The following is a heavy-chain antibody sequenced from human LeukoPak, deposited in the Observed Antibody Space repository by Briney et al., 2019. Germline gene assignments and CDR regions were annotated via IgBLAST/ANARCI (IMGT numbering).Heavy chain of an antibody. J-gene: IGHJ4*02. CDR1: GGTFSSYA. V-gene: IGHV1-69*13. D-gene: IGHD6-13*01. CDR3: ARDLDIAAAGTHFDY. CDR2: IIPIFGTA. Sequence: SVKVSCKASGGTFSSYAISWVRQAPGQGLEWVGGIIPIFGTANYAQKFQGRVTITADESTSTAYMELSSLRSEDTAVYYCARDLDIAAAGTHFDYWGQGTLVTVSS.